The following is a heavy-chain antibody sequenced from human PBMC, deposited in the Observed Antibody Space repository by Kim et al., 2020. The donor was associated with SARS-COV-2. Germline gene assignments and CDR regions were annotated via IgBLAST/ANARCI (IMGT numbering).Heavy chain of an antibody. V-gene: IGHV3-33*01. CDR3: ARAREKSFDY. CDR2: K. Sequence: KNYGDSVKGRFTISRDNSKNTVDLQMNSLRVEDTAVYYYARAREKSFDYWGQGTLVTVSS. J-gene: IGHJ4*02.